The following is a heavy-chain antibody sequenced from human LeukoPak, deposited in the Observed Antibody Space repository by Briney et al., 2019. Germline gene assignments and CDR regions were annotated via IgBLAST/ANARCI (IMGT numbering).Heavy chain of an antibody. CDR2: MNPNSGNT. V-gene: IGHV1-8*01. D-gene: IGHD6-19*01. CDR3: ARGNSGWPYQDAFDI. Sequence: GASVKVSCKASGYTFTSYDINWVRQATGQGLEWMGWMNPNSGNTGYAQRFQGRLTMTRNTSISTAYMELSSLRSEDTAVYYCARGNSGWPYQDAFDIWGQGTMVTVSS. J-gene: IGHJ3*02. CDR1: GYTFTSYD.